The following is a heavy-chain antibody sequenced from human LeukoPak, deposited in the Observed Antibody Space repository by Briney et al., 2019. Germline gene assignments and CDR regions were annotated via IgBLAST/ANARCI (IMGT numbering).Heavy chain of an antibody. Sequence: SQTLSLTCTVSGGSISSGYYWSWIRQHPWKGLEWIGYIYHSGSTYYNPSLKSRLTISVDTSKSQFSLQLTSVTVADTAVYYCARVPETAQLYFDNWGQGTLVTVSS. CDR2: IYHSGST. CDR3: ARVPETAQLYFDN. J-gene: IGHJ4*02. CDR1: GGSISSGYY. D-gene: IGHD5-18*01. V-gene: IGHV4-31*03.